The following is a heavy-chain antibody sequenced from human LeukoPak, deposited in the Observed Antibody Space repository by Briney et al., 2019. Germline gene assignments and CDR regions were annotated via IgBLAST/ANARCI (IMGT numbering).Heavy chain of an antibody. CDR3: AKSRVVVITTGIDY. CDR1: GFTFSSYS. Sequence: GGSLRLSCAASGFTFSSYSMNWVRQAPGKGLEWVSYISSSSSTIYYADSVKGRFTISRDNAKNSLYLQMNSLRAEDTAVYYCAKSRVVVITTGIDYWGQGTLVTVSS. D-gene: IGHD3-22*01. V-gene: IGHV3-48*01. J-gene: IGHJ4*02. CDR2: ISSSSSTI.